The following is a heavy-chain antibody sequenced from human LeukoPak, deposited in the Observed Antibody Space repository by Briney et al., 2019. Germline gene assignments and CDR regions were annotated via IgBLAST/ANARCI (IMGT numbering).Heavy chain of an antibody. CDR2: IYPGDSDT. CDR1: GYSFTSYW. Sequence: GESLKISCKGSGYSFTSYWIGWVRQMPGKGLEWMGIIYPGDSDTRYSPSFQGQVTISADKSISTAYLQWSSLKASDTAIYYCARHTAEEDYYDSSGYFRHYYYYYMDVWGKGTTVTISS. CDR3: ARHTAEEDYYDSSGYFRHYYYYYMDV. J-gene: IGHJ6*03. V-gene: IGHV5-51*01. D-gene: IGHD3-22*01.